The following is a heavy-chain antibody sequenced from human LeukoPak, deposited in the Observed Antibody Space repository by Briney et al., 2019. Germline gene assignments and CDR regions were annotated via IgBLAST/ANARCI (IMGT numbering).Heavy chain of an antibody. Sequence: GGSLRLSCAASGFTFISYWMHWVRQAPGKGLVWVSHINSDGSSTGYADSVKGRFTISRDNAKNTLYLQMNSLRAEDTAVYYCARVMEPGIAAAGFDYWGQGTLVTVSS. D-gene: IGHD6-13*01. CDR3: ARVMEPGIAAAGFDY. CDR1: GFTFISYW. V-gene: IGHV3-74*01. J-gene: IGHJ4*02. CDR2: INSDGSST.